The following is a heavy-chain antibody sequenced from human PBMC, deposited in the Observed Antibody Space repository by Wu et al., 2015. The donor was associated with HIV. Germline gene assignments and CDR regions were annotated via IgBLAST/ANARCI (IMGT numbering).Heavy chain of an antibody. CDR2: ITPLSGRP. CDR1: GGTFNNYA. J-gene: IGHJ6*03. Sequence: QVQLVQSGAEVKKPGSSVKVSCRASGGTFNNYAVNWVRLAHGEGLEWMGRITPLSGRPNYAQKFLGRVTITADESTSTAYMEMSSLRSEDTAVYYCASREPESQDIDYYYMGVWGNGTTVTVSS. D-gene: IGHD2-15*01. V-gene: IGHV1-69*13. CDR3: ASREPESQDIDYYYMGV.